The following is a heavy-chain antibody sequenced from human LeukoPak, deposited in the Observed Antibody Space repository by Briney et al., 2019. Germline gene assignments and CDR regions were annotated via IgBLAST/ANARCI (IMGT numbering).Heavy chain of an antibody. J-gene: IGHJ4*02. Sequence: GGSLRLSCAASGFTLSTSDMSWVRQAPGKGLEWVGRIKSKIDGGTTDYAAPVRGRFTISRDDSENTLYLQMSSLKTEDTAVYYCTTYLRREFYQFDYWGQGTLVTVSS. D-gene: IGHD3-10*01. CDR1: GFTLSTSD. V-gene: IGHV3-15*01. CDR3: TTYLRREFYQFDY. CDR2: IKSKIDGGTT.